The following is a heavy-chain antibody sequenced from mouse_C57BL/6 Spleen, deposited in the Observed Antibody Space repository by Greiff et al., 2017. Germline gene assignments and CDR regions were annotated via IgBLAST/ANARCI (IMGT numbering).Heavy chain of an antibody. CDR3: ASPLYYGSSYDYAMDY. Sequence: QVQLQQSGPELVKPGASVKISCKASGYTFTDYYINWVKQRPGQGLEWIGWIFPGSGSTYYNEKFKGKATLTVDKSSSTAYMLLSSLTSEDSAVYFCASPLYYGSSYDYAMDYWGQGTSVTVSS. D-gene: IGHD1-1*01. CDR1: GYTFTDYY. CDR2: IFPGSGST. V-gene: IGHV1-75*01. J-gene: IGHJ4*01.